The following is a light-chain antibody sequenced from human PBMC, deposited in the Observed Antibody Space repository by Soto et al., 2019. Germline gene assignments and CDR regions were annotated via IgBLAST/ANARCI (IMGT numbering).Light chain of an antibody. J-gene: IGKJ1*01. Sequence: EIVLTQSPGTLSLSPGERATLSCRASPSVTNFLAWYQQKPGQAPRLLIYGASTRATDIPATFTGSGSGTEFTLTISSLQSEDIAVYYCQQYNKWPQTFGQGTKVDIK. V-gene: IGKV3-15*01. CDR2: GAS. CDR3: QQYNKWPQT. CDR1: PSVTNF.